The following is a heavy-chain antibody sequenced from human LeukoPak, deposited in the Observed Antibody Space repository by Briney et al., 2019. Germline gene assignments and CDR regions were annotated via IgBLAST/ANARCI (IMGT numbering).Heavy chain of an antibody. D-gene: IGHD3-10*01. CDR3: TTDVNYYGSGALVDY. V-gene: IGHV3-7*01. Sequence: PGGSLRLSCAASGFTFSSYWMSWVRQAPGKGLEWVANIKQDGSEKYYVDSVKGRFTISRDNAKNSLYLQMNSLRAEDTAVYYCTTDVNYYGSGALVDYWGQGTLVTVSS. J-gene: IGHJ4*02. CDR2: IKQDGSEK. CDR1: GFTFSSYW.